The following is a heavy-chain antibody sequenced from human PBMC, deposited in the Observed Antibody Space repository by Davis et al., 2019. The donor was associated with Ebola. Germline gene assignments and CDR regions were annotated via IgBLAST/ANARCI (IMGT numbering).Heavy chain of an antibody. D-gene: IGHD4-17*01. Sequence: AASVKVSCKASGGTFSSYTISWVRQAPGQGPEWMGWINTHTGNPAYARGFTGRFVFSLDTSVSTAYLQITSLQAEDTALYFCARHGPSIFDIWGQGTMVTVSS. CDR2: INTHTGNP. J-gene: IGHJ3*02. V-gene: IGHV7-4-1*02. CDR1: GGTFSSYT. CDR3: ARHGPSIFDI.